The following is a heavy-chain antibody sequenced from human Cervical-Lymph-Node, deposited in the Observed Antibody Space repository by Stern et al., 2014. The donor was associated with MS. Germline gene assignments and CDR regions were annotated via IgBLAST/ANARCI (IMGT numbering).Heavy chain of an antibody. J-gene: IGHJ4*02. CDR3: ARDFVDTAMITRSDYLDC. Sequence: QLVQSGSELKKPGASVKVSCKASGYTLTNYPMNWVRQAPGQGLEWMGWINTNTGNSTYAQGFTGRFGFSLDTSVSTAYLQISSLKAEDTAVYYCARDFVDTAMITRSDYLDCWGQGTLVTVSS. CDR2: INTNTGNS. CDR1: GYTLTNYP. V-gene: IGHV7-4-1*02. D-gene: IGHD5-18*01.